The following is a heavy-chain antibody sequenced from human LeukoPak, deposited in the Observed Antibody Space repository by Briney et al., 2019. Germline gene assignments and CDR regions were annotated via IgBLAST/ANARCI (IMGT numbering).Heavy chain of an antibody. Sequence: ASVKVSCKASGYTFTSYYMHWVRQAPGQGLEWMGRINPTSGGTTYAQKFQDRVTMTRDMSITTAYMELNRLISDDTAVYYCARGQGERELNWGQGTLVTVSS. D-gene: IGHD1-26*01. CDR1: GYTFTSYY. V-gene: IGHV1-2*06. J-gene: IGHJ4*02. CDR2: INPTSGGT. CDR3: ARGQGERELN.